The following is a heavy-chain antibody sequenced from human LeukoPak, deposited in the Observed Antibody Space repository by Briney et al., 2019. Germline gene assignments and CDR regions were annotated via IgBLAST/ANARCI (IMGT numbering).Heavy chain of an antibody. CDR3: ARVQPGIVGATYFDY. D-gene: IGHD1-26*01. CDR2: IYHSGST. Sequence: SETLSLTCTVSGYSISSGYYWGWIRQPPGKGLEWIGSIYHSGSTYYNPSLKSRVTISVDTSKNQFSLKLSSVTAADTAVYYCARVQPGIVGATYFDYWGQGTLVTVSS. CDR1: GYSISSGYY. J-gene: IGHJ4*02. V-gene: IGHV4-38-2*02.